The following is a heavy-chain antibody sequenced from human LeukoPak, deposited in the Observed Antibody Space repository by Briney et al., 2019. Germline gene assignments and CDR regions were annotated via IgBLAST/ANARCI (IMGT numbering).Heavy chain of an antibody. CDR3: ARDVPGHIAVAGTTPDY. J-gene: IGHJ4*02. CDR1: GYTFTGYY. D-gene: IGHD6-19*01. V-gene: IGHV1-2*02. Sequence: ASVKVSCKASGYTFTGYYMRWVRQVPGQGLEWMGWINPNSGGTNYAQKFQGRVTMTRDTSISTAYMELSRLRSDDTAVYYCARDVPGHIAVAGTTPDYWGQGTLVTVSS. CDR2: INPNSGGT.